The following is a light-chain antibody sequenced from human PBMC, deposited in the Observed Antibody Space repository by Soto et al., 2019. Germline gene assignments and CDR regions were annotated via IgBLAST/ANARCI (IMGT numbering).Light chain of an antibody. CDR1: QSVGRDY. CDR2: HAS. CDR3: HQYASEPLT. V-gene: IGKV3-20*01. J-gene: IGKJ4*01. Sequence: EIVLTQSPGTLSLSPGESVTLSCRASQSVGRDYLAWFQHKPGQAPRLLVHHASTRATGVPDRFSGSGSWTDFTFTVSRLEPEDFAIYYCHQYASEPLTFGGGTKLEIK.